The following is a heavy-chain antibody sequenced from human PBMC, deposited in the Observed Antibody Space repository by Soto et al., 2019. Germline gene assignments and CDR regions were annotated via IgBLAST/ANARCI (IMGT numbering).Heavy chain of an antibody. CDR2: LSGDSGSS. V-gene: IGHV3-23*01. Sequence: PGGSLRLSCAASGFTFTNYVMSWVRQAPGKGLEWVSALSGDSGSSYYADSVEGRFTISRDNSKTTLFLQMNSLRAEDTAVYYCAKGSRSFRPYYFDYWGQGTLVTVSS. D-gene: IGHD2-15*01. CDR1: GFTFTNYV. J-gene: IGHJ4*02. CDR3: AKGSRSFRPYYFDY.